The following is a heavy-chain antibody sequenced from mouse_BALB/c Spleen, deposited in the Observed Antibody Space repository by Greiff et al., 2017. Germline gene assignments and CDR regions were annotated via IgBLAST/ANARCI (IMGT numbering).Heavy chain of an antibody. J-gene: IGHJ3*01. CDR2: ISDGGSYT. Sequence: EVHLVESGGGLVKPGGSLKLSCAASGFTFSDYYMYWVRQTPEKRLEWVATISDGGSYTYYPDSVKGRFTISRDNAKNNLYLQMSSLKSEDTAMYYCARDSDGFAYWGQGTLVTVSA. CDR3: ARDSDGFAY. V-gene: IGHV5-4*02. CDR1: GFTFSDYY.